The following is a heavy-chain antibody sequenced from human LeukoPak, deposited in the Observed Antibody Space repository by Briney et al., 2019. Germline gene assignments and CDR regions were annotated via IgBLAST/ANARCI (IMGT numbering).Heavy chain of an antibody. CDR2: ISGSGGST. D-gene: IGHD2-2*02. CDR1: GFTFSSYA. V-gene: IGHV3-23*01. Sequence: GGSLRLSCAASGFTFSSYAMSWVRQAPGKGLEWVSAISGSGGSTYYADSVKGRFTISRDNSKNTLYLQMNSLRAEDTAVYYCAKGKYCSSTSCYISPLDCWGQGTLVTVSS. CDR3: AKGKYCSSTSCYISPLDC. J-gene: IGHJ4*02.